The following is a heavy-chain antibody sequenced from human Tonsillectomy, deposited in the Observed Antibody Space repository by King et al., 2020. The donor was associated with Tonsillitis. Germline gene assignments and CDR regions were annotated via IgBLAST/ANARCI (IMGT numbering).Heavy chain of an antibody. J-gene: IGHJ4*02. D-gene: IGHD1-14*01. CDR1: GYTFTGYY. CDR3: AREIAGSFDY. Sequence: QLVQSGAEVKKPGASVKVSCKASGYTFTGYYIHWVRQAPGLGLEWMGRTNPNSGGTNFAQKFQGRVTMTRDTSISTAYMELSRLRSDDTVVYYCAREIAGSFDYWGQGTLVTVSS. CDR2: TNPNSGGT. V-gene: IGHV1-2*05.